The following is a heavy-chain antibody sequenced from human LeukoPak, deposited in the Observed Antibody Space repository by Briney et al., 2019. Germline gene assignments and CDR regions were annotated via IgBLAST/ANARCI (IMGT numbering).Heavy chain of an antibody. CDR3: ARRYSSGWSYFDY. J-gene: IGHJ4*02. CDR1: GYTFTSYY. CDR2: INPSGGST. Sequence: ASVKVSCKASGYTFTSYYIHWVRQAPGQGLEWMGIINPSGGSTTYAQKFQGRVTMTRDTSTTTVYMEPSSLRSEDTAVYYCARRYSSGWSYFDYWGQGTLVTVSS. D-gene: IGHD6-19*01. V-gene: IGHV1-46*01.